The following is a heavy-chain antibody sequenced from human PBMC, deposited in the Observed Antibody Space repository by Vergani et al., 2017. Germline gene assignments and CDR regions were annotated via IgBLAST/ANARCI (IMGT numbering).Heavy chain of an antibody. J-gene: IGHJ4*02. CDR3: ARCTNDYGDWYLDY. CDR2: ISAYNGNT. V-gene: IGHV1-18*04. D-gene: IGHD4-17*01. Sequence: QVQLVQSGVEVKKPGASVRVSCKASGYTFTTYVISWVRQAPGQGLEWMGWISAYNGNTKYAQKFQGRVTMTTDTSTSTAYMELRSLRSDDTAIYYCARCTNDYGDWYLDYWGQGTLVTVSA. CDR1: GYTFTTYV.